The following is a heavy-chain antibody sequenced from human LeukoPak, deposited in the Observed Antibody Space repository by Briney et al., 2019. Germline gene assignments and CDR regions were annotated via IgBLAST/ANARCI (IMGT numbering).Heavy chain of an antibody. V-gene: IGHV1-69*06. CDR1: GGTFSSYA. CDR3: ARDSTRIAAAGTFDY. J-gene: IGHJ4*02. CDR2: IIPIFGTT. Sequence: SVKVSCKASGGTFSSYAISWVRQAPGQGLEWMGGIIPIFGTTNYAQKFQDRVTITADKSTSTVYMELSSLRSEDTAVYYCARDSTRIAAAGTFDYWGQGTLVTVSS. D-gene: IGHD6-13*01.